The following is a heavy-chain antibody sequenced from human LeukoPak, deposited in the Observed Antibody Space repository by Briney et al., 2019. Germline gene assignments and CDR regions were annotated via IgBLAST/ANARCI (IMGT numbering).Heavy chain of an antibody. J-gene: IGHJ1*01. CDR1: GFTFSSYA. CDR3: VKGESYYDFQH. V-gene: IGHV3-64D*06. D-gene: IGHD3-10*01. Sequence: GGSPRLSCSASGFTFSSYAMHWVRQAPGKGLEYVSAISSNGGSTYYADSVKGRFTISRDNSKNTLYLQMSSLRAEDTAVYYCVKGESYYDFQHWGQGTLVTVSS. CDR2: ISSNGGST.